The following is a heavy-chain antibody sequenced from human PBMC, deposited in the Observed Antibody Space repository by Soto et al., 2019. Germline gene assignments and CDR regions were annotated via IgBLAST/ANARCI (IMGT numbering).Heavy chain of an antibody. D-gene: IGHD1-1*01. V-gene: IGHV4-34*01. J-gene: IGHJ4*02. CDR1: GGSFSGYY. Sequence: QVQLQQWGAGLLKPSETLSLTCAVYGGSFSGYYWSWIRQPPGKGLEWIGEINHSGSTNYNPSLKSRVTISVDTSKNQFSQKLSSVTAADTAVYYCARGEATGTALDYWGQGTLVTVSS. CDR2: INHSGST. CDR3: ARGEATGTALDY.